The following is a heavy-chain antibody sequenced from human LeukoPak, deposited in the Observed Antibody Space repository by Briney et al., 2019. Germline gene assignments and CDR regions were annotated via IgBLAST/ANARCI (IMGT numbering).Heavy chain of an antibody. V-gene: IGHV1-8*01. CDR1: GYTFTSYD. D-gene: IGHD3-10*01. Sequence: ASVKVSCKASGYTFTSYDINWVRQATGQGLEWMGWMNPNSGNTGYAQKFQGRVTMTRNTSISTAYMELSNLRSEDTAVYYCARFAGAYYGMDVWGQGTTVTVSS. J-gene: IGHJ6*02. CDR2: MNPNSGNT. CDR3: ARFAGAYYGMDV.